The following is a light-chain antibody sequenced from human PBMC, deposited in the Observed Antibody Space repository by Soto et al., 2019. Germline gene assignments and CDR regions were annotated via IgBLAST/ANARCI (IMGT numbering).Light chain of an antibody. CDR2: KAS. CDR3: QQYQSYPLT. V-gene: IGKV1-5*03. J-gene: IGKJ5*01. Sequence: DIQMTQSPSTLSASVGDRGTITCRASQSISKLLAWYQQKPGRAPTLLIYKASTLESGVPSRFSGSGSGTEFSLTISSLQPDDSATYYCQQYQSYPLTFGQGTRLEMK. CDR1: QSISKL.